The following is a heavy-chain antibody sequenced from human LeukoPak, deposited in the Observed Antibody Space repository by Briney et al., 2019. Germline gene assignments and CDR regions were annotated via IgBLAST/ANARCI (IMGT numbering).Heavy chain of an antibody. CDR2: IYTSGST. CDR3: ARGPPEDGSGSYYDY. V-gene: IGHV4-61*02. J-gene: IGHJ4*02. CDR1: GGSISSGSYY. Sequence: SQTLSLTCTVSGGSISSGSYYWSWIRQPAGKGLEWIGRIYTSGSTNYNPSLKSRVTISVDTSKNQFSLKLSSVTAADTAVYYCARGPPEDGSGSYYDYSGQGTLVTVSS. D-gene: IGHD3-10*01.